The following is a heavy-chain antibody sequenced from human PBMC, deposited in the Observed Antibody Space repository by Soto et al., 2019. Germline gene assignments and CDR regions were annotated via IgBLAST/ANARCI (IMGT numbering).Heavy chain of an antibody. Sequence: ASVKVSCKASGYTLTSFYIHWVRQAPGQGLEWMGIINPSGGSTNYAQRFQGRVTITGDTSTSTVYMDLSSLRSEDTAVYYCARGLASGDYWGQGTLVTVSS. V-gene: IGHV1-46*03. CDR2: INPSGGST. CDR1: GYTLTSFY. D-gene: IGHD6-6*01. CDR3: ARGLASGDY. J-gene: IGHJ4*02.